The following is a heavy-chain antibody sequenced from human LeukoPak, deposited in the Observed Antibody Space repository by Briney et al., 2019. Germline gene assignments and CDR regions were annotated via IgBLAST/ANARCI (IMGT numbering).Heavy chain of an antibody. J-gene: IGHJ4*02. CDR3: ARVRSYYGSVTGKSYYFDY. CDR2: IYYSGST. D-gene: IGHD3-10*01. Sequence: SETLSLTCTVAGGAISSSSYYWSWIRQPPGKGLEWIGYIYYSGSTNYNPSLKSRVTISVDTSKNQFSLKLSSVTAADTAVYYCARVRSYYGSVTGKSYYFDYWGQGTLVTVSS. V-gene: IGHV4-61*01. CDR1: GGAISSSSYY.